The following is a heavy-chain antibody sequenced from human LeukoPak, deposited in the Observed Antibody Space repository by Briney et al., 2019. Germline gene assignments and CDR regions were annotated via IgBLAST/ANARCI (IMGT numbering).Heavy chain of an antibody. V-gene: IGHV4-34*01. J-gene: IGHJ5*02. CDR3: ARRPAGGYYYDSSGPRWFDP. Sequence: PSETLSLTCAVYGGSFSGYYWSWIRQPPGKGLEWIGEINHSGSTNYNPSLKSRVTISVDTFKNQFSLKLSSVTAADTAVYYCARRPAGGYYYDSSGPRWFDPWGQGTLVTVSS. CDR2: INHSGST. CDR1: GGSFSGYY. D-gene: IGHD3-22*01.